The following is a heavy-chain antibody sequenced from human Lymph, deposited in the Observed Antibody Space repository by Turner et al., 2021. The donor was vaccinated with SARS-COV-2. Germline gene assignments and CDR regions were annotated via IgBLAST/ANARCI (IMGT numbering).Heavy chain of an antibody. CDR1: GFTFISYG. CDR3: AWALYYYYGMDV. J-gene: IGHJ6*02. Sequence: QVQLVESGGGVVQPGRSLRLSCAASGFTFISYGMHWVRQAPGKGLEWVAVISYDGGHKSYADSVKGRFTTSRDNSKNTLYLQMISLRAEDTAVYYCAWALYYYYGMDVWGQGTTVTVSS. V-gene: IGHV3-30*03. CDR2: ISYDGGHK.